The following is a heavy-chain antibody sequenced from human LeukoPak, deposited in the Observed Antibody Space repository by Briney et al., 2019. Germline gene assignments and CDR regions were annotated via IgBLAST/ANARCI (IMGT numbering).Heavy chain of an antibody. V-gene: IGHV1-18*04. J-gene: IGHJ4*02. Sequence: ASVKVSCKASGYTFAAHYIHWVRQAPGQGLEWMGWITPNNGVTNYAQKLQGRVTMTTDTSTSTAYMELRSLRSDDTAVYYCARDFGIGSGPAGFDYWGQRTLVTVSS. D-gene: IGHD2-15*01. CDR3: ARDFGIGSGPAGFDY. CDR2: ITPNNGVT. CDR1: GYTFAAHY.